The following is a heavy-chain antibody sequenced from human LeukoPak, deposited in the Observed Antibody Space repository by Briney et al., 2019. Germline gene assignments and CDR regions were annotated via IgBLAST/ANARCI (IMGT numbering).Heavy chain of an antibody. CDR3: ARGSRFLEWLLSGDQSGGSDDWFDP. D-gene: IGHD3-3*01. CDR1: GYTFTGYY. V-gene: IGHV1-2*06. CDR2: INPNSGGT. J-gene: IGHJ5*02. Sequence: ASVKVSCKASGYTFTGYYMHWVRQAPGQGLEWMGRINPNSGGTNYAQKFQGRVTMTRDTSISTAYMELSRLRSDDTAVYYCARGSRFLEWLLSGDQSGGSDDWFDPWGQGTLVPVSS.